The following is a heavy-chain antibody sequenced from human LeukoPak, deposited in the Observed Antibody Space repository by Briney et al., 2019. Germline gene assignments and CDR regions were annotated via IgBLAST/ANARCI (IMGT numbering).Heavy chain of an antibody. J-gene: IGHJ4*02. D-gene: IGHD5-12*01. CDR3: AREIVADY. CDR1: GFTFSSDT. V-gene: IGHV3-21*01. Sequence: GGSLRLSCAASGFTFSSDTMNWVRQAPGHGLEWVSSISSGSSYIYYADSVKGRFTISRDYAKNSLYLQMNNPRAEDTAVYYFAREIVADYWGQGTLVTVSS. CDR2: ISSGSSYI.